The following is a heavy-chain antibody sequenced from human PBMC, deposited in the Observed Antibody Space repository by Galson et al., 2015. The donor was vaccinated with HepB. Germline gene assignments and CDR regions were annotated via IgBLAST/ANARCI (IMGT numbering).Heavy chain of an antibody. V-gene: IGHV3-23*01. CDR1: GFTFSSYA. D-gene: IGHD3-9*01. J-gene: IGHJ4*02. Sequence: SLRLSCAASGFTFSSYAMSWVRQAPGKGLEWVSAISGSGGSTYYADSVKGRFTISRDNSKNTLYLQMNSLRAEDTAVYYCANLGRSNYDILTGPDYWGQGTLVTVSS. CDR2: ISGSGGST. CDR3: ANLGRSNYDILTGPDY.